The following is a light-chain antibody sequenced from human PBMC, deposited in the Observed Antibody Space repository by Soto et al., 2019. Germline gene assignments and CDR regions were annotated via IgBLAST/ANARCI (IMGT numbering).Light chain of an antibody. CDR1: QNIDTY. J-gene: IGKJ1*01. V-gene: IGKV1-5*03. Sequence: DIKMTQARRALYAAIGRWVPNACQASQNIDTYLNWYQQKPGKAPKLLRYKASTLKSGVPSWFSGSGSGTEFSLTISSLQSEDFATYYRELDYGYSEAFSPGTKVDIK. CDR2: KAS. CDR3: ELDYGYSEA.